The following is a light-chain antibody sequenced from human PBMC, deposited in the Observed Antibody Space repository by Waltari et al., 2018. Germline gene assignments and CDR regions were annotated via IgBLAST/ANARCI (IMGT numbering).Light chain of an antibody. J-gene: IGLJ3*02. Sequence: QSVLTQPPSVSGAPGQRVTISCTGSGSNIGAGYDVHWYQQLPRAAPKLLIYGSTSRPLGVPARVCGSTSGTSASLAITGLQAEDEADYYCQSYDTSLSVVFGGGTKLTVL. V-gene: IGLV1-40*01. CDR2: GST. CDR1: GSNIGAGYD. CDR3: QSYDTSLSVV.